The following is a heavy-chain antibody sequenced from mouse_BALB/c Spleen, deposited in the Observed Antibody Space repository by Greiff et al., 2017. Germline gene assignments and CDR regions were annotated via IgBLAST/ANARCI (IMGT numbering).Heavy chain of an antibody. CDR2: ISYDGSN. V-gene: IGHV3-6*02. CDR1: GYSITSGYY. Sequence: LQESGPGLVKPSQSLSLTCSVTGYSITSGYYWNWIRQFPGNKLEWMGYISYDGSNNYNPSLKNRISITRDTSKNQFFLKLNSVTTEDTATYYCASNWDWFAYWGQGTLVTVSA. J-gene: IGHJ3*01. D-gene: IGHD4-1*01. CDR3: ASNWDWFAY.